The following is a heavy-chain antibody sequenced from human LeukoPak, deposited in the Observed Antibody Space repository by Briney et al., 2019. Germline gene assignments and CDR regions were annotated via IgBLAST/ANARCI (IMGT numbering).Heavy chain of an antibody. V-gene: IGHV1-46*01. CDR3: ARNVGSGFDY. Sequence: ASVKVSCKASGYTFTSYFMHRVRQAPGHGLEWMGFINPSGGSTSYAQKFLDRVTMTSDISTSTVYMELSSLRSEDTAVYYCARNVGSGFDYWGHGSLVTVSS. CDR1: GYTFTSYF. CDR2: INPSGGST. D-gene: IGHD2-15*01. J-gene: IGHJ4*01.